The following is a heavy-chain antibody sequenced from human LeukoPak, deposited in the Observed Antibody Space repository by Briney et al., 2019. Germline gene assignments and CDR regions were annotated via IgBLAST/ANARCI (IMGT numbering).Heavy chain of an antibody. CDR2: IYSGGST. CDR3: ARDYCSGGSCYTGFDY. D-gene: IGHD2-15*01. Sequence: PGGSLRLSCAASGFTVSSNYMSWVRQALGKGLEWVSVIYSGGSTYYADSVKGRFTISRDNSKNTLYLQMNSLRAEDTAVYYCARDYCSGGSCYTGFDYWGQGTLVTVSS. CDR1: GFTVSSNY. V-gene: IGHV3-66*02. J-gene: IGHJ4*02.